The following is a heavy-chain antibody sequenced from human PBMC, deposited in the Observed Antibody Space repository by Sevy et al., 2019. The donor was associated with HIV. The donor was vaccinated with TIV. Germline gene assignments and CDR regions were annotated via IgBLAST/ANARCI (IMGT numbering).Heavy chain of an antibody. CDR3: ARAQQVTMLVVIGGLYFDF. Sequence: GGSLRLSCAASGFTFSSYWMTWVRQAPGKGLEWVANIKQDMSEKYYADSVKARFTISRNNARNSLYLQMESLRAEDTAVYYCARAQQVTMLVVIGGLYFDFWGQGTLVTVSS. CDR1: GFTFSSYW. D-gene: IGHD3-22*01. J-gene: IGHJ4*02. CDR2: IKQDMSEK. V-gene: IGHV3-7*01.